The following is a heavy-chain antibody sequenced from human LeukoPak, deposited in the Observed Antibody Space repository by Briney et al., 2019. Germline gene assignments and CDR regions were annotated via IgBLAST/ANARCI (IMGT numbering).Heavy chain of an antibody. D-gene: IGHD4-17*01. Sequence: ASVKVSCKASGYTFTSYDINWVRQATGQGLEWMGWMNPNSGNTGYAQKFQGRVTMTRNTSISTAYMELSSLRSEDTAVYYCGRSRSGDYEDDPWGQGTLVTVSS. V-gene: IGHV1-8*01. CDR3: GRSRSGDYEDDP. CDR2: MNPNSGNT. CDR1: GYTFTSYD. J-gene: IGHJ5*02.